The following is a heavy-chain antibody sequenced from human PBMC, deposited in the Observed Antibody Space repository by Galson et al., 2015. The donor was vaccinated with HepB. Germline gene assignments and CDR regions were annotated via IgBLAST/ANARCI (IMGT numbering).Heavy chain of an antibody. D-gene: IGHD2-2*01. V-gene: IGHV3-30-3*01. CDR3: ARGTCSSTSCFIFDY. CDR2: ISYDGSNK. CDR1: GFTFSSYA. J-gene: IGHJ4*02. Sequence: SLRLSCAASGFTFSSYAMHWVRQAPGKGLEWVAVISYDGSNKYYADSVKGRFTISRDNSKNTLYLQMNSLRAEDTAAYYCARGTCSSTSCFIFDYWGQGTLVTVSS.